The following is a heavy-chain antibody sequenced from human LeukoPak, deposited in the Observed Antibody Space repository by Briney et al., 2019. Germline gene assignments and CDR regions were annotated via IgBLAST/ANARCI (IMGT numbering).Heavy chain of an antibody. CDR3: ARQQEVSGYFDY. D-gene: IGHD3-16*02. J-gene: IGHJ4*02. Sequence: ASVKVSCKASGYRFTDCYMHWVRQAPGQGLEWMGWINPNSGVTNYAQNLQGRVSMTRDTSISTAYMELSRLRSDDTAVYYCARQQEVSGYFDYWGQGTLVTVSS. CDR1: GYRFTDCY. CDR2: INPNSGVT. V-gene: IGHV1-2*02.